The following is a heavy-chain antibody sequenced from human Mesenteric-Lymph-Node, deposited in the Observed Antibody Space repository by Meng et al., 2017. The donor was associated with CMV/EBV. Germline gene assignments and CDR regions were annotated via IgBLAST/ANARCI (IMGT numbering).Heavy chain of an antibody. V-gene: IGHV3-74*03. CDR2: INGDGSNT. D-gene: IGHD3-10*01. Sequence: ESLKISCAASGFTFSAYWMHWVRQAPGKGLVWVSHINGDGSNTTYADSVRGRFTISRDNAKNTLYLQVSSLRVEDTAVYYCATSMLRGLSRSYYPMDVWGQGTTVTVSS. J-gene: IGHJ6*02. CDR3: ATSMLRGLSRSYYPMDV. CDR1: GFTFSAYW.